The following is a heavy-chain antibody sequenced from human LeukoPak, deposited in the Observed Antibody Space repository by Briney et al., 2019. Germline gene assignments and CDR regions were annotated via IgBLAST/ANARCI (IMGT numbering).Heavy chain of an antibody. V-gene: IGHV1-8*01. CDR2: MNPNSGNT. D-gene: IGHD6-19*01. Sequence: ASVKVSCKASGYTFTSYDNSWVRQATGQGLEWMGWMNPNSGNTGYAQKFQGRVTMTRNTSISTAYMELSSLRSEDTAVYYCARGRYSSGWSPYNWFDPWGQGTLVTVSS. CDR3: ARGRYSSGWSPYNWFDP. J-gene: IGHJ5*02. CDR1: GYTFTSYD.